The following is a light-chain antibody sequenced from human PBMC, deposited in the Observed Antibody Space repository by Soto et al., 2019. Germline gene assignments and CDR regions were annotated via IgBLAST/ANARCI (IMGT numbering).Light chain of an antibody. J-gene: IGKJ2*01. CDR1: QSVSSSY. V-gene: IGKV3-20*01. Sequence: EIVLTQSPGTLSLSPGERATLSCRASQSVSSSYLAWYQQKPGQAPRLLIYGASSRATGIPDRFSGSGSGTDFTLTISRLEPEDSAVYYCQQYASSPTYTFGQGTKLQIK. CDR3: QQYASSPTYT. CDR2: GAS.